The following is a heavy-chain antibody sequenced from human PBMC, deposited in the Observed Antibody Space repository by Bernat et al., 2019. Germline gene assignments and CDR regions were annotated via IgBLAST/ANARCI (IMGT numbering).Heavy chain of an antibody. CDR1: GFTVSNNH. Sequence: EVQVVESGGDLVQPGGSLRLSCVASGFTVSNNHMSGVRQAPGRGLDCVSLIYNDGTTVYADSVKSRFVISRDSSKNTLYLQMNNLRAADTAMYYCMGYGGHSVWGPGTPVTVSS. V-gene: IGHV3-66*01. CDR2: IYNDGTT. J-gene: IGHJ4*02. D-gene: IGHD2-21*02. CDR3: MGYGGHSV.